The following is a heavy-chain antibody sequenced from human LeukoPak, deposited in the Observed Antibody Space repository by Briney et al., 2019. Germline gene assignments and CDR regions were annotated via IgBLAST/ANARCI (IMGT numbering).Heavy chain of an antibody. Sequence: GGSLRLSCAASGFTFSRYGMSWVRQAPGKGLEWVSTISASGGSTYYADSVKGRFTISRDNFKNTLSLQMNSLRAEDTAVYYCAKRPLVIFGMDVWGQGTTVTLSS. J-gene: IGHJ6*02. CDR1: GFTFSRYG. D-gene: IGHD3-22*01. V-gene: IGHV3-23*01. CDR3: AKRPLVIFGMDV. CDR2: ISASGGST.